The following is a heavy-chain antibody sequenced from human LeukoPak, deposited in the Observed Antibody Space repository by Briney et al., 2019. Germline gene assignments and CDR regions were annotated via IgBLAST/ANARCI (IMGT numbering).Heavy chain of an antibody. J-gene: IGHJ5*02. CDR1: GGSISSRNW. D-gene: IGHD3-3*01. CDR2: MNHSGSA. V-gene: IGHV4-4*02. CDR3: AARNYDFWSGYYTEDNWFDP. Sequence: PSETLSLTCAVSGGSISSRNWWTWVRQPPGKGLEWIGEMNHSGSANYNPSLKSRVTISVDTSKNQCSLRLSSVTAADTAVYYCAARNYDFWSGYYTEDNWFDPWGQGTLVTVSS.